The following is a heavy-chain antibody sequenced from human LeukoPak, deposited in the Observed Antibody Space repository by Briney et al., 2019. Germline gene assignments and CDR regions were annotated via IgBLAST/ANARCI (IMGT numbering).Heavy chain of an antibody. CDR3: ASPELITTMGTRGRENAFDI. D-gene: IGHD3-22*01. J-gene: IGHJ3*02. Sequence: SVKVSCKASGGTFSSYAISWVRQAPGQGLEWMGGIIPIFGTANYAQKFQGRVTITTDESTSTAYMELSSLRSEDTAVYYCASPELITTMGTRGRENAFDIWGQGTMATVSS. CDR2: IIPIFGTA. CDR1: GGTFSSYA. V-gene: IGHV1-69*05.